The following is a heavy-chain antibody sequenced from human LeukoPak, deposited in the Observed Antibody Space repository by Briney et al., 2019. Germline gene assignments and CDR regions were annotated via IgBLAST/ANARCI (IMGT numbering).Heavy chain of an antibody. J-gene: IGHJ4*02. CDR3: ARSPWDIVVVPAANFDY. V-gene: IGHV1-2*02. CDR2: INPNSGGT. Sequence: GASVKVSCKVSGYTFTGYYMHWVRQAPGQGLEWMGWINPNSGGTNYAQKFQGRVTMTRDTSISTAYMELSRLRSDDTAVYYCARSPWDIVVVPAANFDYWGQGTLVTVSS. CDR1: GYTFTGYY. D-gene: IGHD2-2*01.